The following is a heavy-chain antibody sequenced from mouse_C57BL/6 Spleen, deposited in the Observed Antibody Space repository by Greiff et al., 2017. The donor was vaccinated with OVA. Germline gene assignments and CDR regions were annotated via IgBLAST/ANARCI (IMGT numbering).Heavy chain of an antibody. CDR2: INPRHGGP. CDR3: ARDDYYGSSYDWYFYV. Sequence: QVQLQQPGPELVKPGASVKLSCKASGYTFTSYWMHWVQQRPGQGLAWIGNINPRHGGPNYHEKFQSKATLTVDKSSSTAYMQLSSLTAEDSSVYYCARDDYYGSSYDWYFYVWVTGTTVTGSS. V-gene: IGHV1-53*01. J-gene: IGHJ1*03. D-gene: IGHD1-1*01. CDR1: GYTFTSYW.